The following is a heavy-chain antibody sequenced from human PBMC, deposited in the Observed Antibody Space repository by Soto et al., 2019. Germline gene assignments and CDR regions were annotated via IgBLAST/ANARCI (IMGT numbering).Heavy chain of an antibody. CDR3: AALPYGDYGVNY. CDR2: INHSGST. J-gene: IGHJ4*02. Sequence: PSETLSLTCAVYGGSFSGYYWSWIRQPPGKGLEWIGEINHSGSTNYNPSLKSRVTISVDTSKNQFSLKLSSVTAADTAVYYCAALPYGDYGVNYWGQGTLVTVSS. D-gene: IGHD4-17*01. V-gene: IGHV4-34*01. CDR1: GGSFSGYY.